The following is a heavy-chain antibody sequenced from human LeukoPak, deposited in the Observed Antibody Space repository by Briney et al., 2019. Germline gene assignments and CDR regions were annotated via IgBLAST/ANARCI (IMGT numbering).Heavy chain of an antibody. D-gene: IGHD3-3*01. CDR1: GFTFSSYS. CDR3: AKTSLSDASGHYYYMDV. CDR2: ISSSSSYI. V-gene: IGHV3-21*01. Sequence: PGGSLRLSCAASGFTFSSYSMNWVRQATGKGLEWASSISSSSSYIYYADSVKGRFTISRDNSQNTVSLQVNNLRTEDTALYYCAKTSLSDASGHYYYMDVWGKGTTVTVSS. J-gene: IGHJ6*03.